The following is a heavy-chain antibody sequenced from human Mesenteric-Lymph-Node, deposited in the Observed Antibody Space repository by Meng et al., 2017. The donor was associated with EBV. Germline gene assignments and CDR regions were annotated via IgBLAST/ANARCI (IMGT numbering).Heavy chain of an antibody. J-gene: IGHJ4*02. Sequence: VPVPEWGGGLLKPAETLSLPCAVYGGSFSGYYLSWIRQSPGKGLEWIGEINHSGSTTYNPSLKSRVTISLDTSKTQFSLKLSSVTAADTAVYYCASPGYPGGVLWFANWGQGTLVTVSS. CDR3: ASPGYPGGVLWFAN. CDR2: INHSGST. V-gene: IGHV4-34*01. D-gene: IGHD3-10*01. CDR1: GGSFSGYY.